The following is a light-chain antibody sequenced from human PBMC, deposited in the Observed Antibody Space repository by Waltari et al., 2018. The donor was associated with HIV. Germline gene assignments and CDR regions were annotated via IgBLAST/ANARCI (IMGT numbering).Light chain of an antibody. CDR2: WAS. V-gene: IGKV4-1*01. Sequence: DIVMTQSPDSLAVSLGERATIKCKFSQSVLYSSNNKNYLAWYQQKPGQPPKLIIYWASTRESGVPDRFSGSGSGTDFTLTICSLQAEDVAVYYCQQYYSTPWTFGQVTKVEIK. CDR3: QQYYSTPWT. J-gene: IGKJ1*01. CDR1: QSVLYSSNNKNY.